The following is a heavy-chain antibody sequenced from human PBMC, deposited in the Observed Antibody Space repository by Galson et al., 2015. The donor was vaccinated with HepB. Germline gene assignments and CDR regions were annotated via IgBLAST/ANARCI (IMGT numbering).Heavy chain of an antibody. D-gene: IGHD4-23*01. J-gene: IGHJ4*02. CDR1: GYSFTNYW. Sequence: QSGAEVKKPGESLRISCTGSGYSFTNYWISWVRQMPGKGLEWMGRIDPSDSYTNYSPSFQGHVTISADKSVSTVFLQWSSLKASDTAMYYCARTDYGANSRQYDYWGQGTLVTVSS. CDR3: ARTDYGANSRQYDY. CDR2: IDPSDSYT. V-gene: IGHV5-10-1*01.